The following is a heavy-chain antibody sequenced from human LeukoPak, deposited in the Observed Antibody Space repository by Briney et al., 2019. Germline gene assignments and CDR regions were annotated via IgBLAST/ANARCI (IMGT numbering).Heavy chain of an antibody. CDR3: ARVVVVAAPPSGYFDL. CDR2: IYYSGST. V-gene: IGHV4-59*12. J-gene: IGHJ2*01. D-gene: IGHD2-15*01. Sequence: SETLSLTCTVSGGSISSYYWSWIRQPPGKGLEWIGYIYYSGSTNYNPSLKSRVTISVDTSKNQFSLKLSSVTAADTAVYYCARVVVVAAPPSGYFDLWGRGTLVTVSS. CDR1: GGSISSYY.